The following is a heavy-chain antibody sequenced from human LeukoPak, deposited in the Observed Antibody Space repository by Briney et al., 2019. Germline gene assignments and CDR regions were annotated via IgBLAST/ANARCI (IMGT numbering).Heavy chain of an antibody. D-gene: IGHD2-15*01. Sequence: SVKVSCKASGGTFSSYAISWVRQAPGQGLEGMGGIIPIFGTANYAQKFQGRVTITTDESTSTAYMELSSLRSEDTAVYYCARGSRGVVAVSSSDPYYYYMDVWGKGTTVTVSS. CDR2: IIPIFGTA. V-gene: IGHV1-69*05. CDR3: ARGSRGVVAVSSSDPYYYYMDV. CDR1: GGTFSSYA. J-gene: IGHJ6*03.